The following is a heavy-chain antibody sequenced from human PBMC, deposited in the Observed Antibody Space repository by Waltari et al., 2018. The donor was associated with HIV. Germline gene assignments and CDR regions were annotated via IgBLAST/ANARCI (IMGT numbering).Heavy chain of an antibody. J-gene: IGHJ4*02. CDR1: GYPFRHAW. V-gene: IGHV3-15*01. Sequence: EVQLVESGGGLVKPGRSLRLSCVGSGYPFRHAWMTWVRQAPGKGLEWVGRIKSKTDGGTADYAAPVKGKFTISRDDSKNTLYLHMNSLRTEDTAVYYCATPLHDSSDYALVYWGQGTLVTVSS. D-gene: IGHD3-22*01. CDR3: ATPLHDSSDYALVY. CDR2: IKSKTDGGTA.